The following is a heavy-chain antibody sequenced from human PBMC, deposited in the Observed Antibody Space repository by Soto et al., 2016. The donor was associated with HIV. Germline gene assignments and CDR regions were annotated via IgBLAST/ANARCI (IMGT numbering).Heavy chain of an antibody. CDR1: GGSFSGYY. D-gene: IGHD6-19*01. Sequence: QVQLQQWGAGLLNTSETLSLTCAVYGGSFSGYYWSWIRRSPGKGLEWIGEVSHGGRANYNPSLKSRLTISVDTSKNQFSLKLNSVTATDTAIYYCARRARIRGGSYFLSIFLLHPGLWGQGPRSSSH. CDR2: VSHGGRA. J-gene: IGHJ6*02. V-gene: IGHV4-34*01. CDR3: ARRARIRGGSYFLSIFLLHPGL.